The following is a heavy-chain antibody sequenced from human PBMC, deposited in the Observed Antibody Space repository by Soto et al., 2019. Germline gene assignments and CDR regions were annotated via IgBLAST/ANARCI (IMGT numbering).Heavy chain of an antibody. Sequence: SETLSLTCAVYGGTLSGYTWTWFRQPPGTGLEWIGEINHSGSTNYNPSLESRVTISVDTSKNQFSLKVTSVTVADTAVYFCARLGGYCSSANCFGYYAMDVWGQGTTVT. CDR1: GGTLSGYT. CDR3: ARLGGYCSSANCFGYYAMDV. J-gene: IGHJ6*02. V-gene: IGHV4-34*01. CDR2: INHSGST. D-gene: IGHD2-2*01.